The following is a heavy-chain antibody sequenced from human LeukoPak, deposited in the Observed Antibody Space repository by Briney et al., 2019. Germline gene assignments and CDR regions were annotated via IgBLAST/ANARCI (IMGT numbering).Heavy chain of an antibody. Sequence: ASVKVSCKASGYTFTGYYMHWVRQAPGQGLEWMGWINPNSGGTNYAQKFQGRVTMTRDTSISTAYMELSRLRSDDTAVYYCARDRPTSYYYDSSGYSRGFDYWGQGTLVTVSS. D-gene: IGHD3-22*01. J-gene: IGHJ4*02. V-gene: IGHV1-2*02. CDR3: ARDRPTSYYYDSSGYSRGFDY. CDR1: GYTFTGYY. CDR2: INPNSGGT.